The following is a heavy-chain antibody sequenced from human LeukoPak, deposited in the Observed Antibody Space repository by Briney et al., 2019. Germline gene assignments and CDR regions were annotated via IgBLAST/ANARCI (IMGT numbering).Heavy chain of an antibody. Sequence: ASVKVSCKASGYTFTDYYMYWVRQAPGQGLEWMGWINPNSGGTNYAQKFQGRVTMTRDTSISAAYMELSRLRSDDTAVYYCVREAPYGGSGRSEQPEMGDSWGQGTLVTVSS. CDR1: GYTFTDYY. D-gene: IGHD3-10*01. V-gene: IGHV1-2*02. J-gene: IGHJ4*02. CDR3: VREAPYGGSGRSEQPEMGDS. CDR2: INPNSGGT.